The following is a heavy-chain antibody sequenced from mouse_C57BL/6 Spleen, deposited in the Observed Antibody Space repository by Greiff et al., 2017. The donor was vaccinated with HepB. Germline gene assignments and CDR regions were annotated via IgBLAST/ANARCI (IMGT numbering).Heavy chain of an antibody. D-gene: IGHD2-3*01. CDR2: ISYDGSN. V-gene: IGHV3-6*01. J-gene: IGHJ1*03. Sequence: EVQLQESGPGLVKPSQSLSLTCSVTGYSITSGYYWNWIRQFPGDKLEWMGYISYDGSNNYNPSLKNRISITRDTSKNQFFLKLNSVTTEDTATYYCARDAFDGYYWYFDVWGTGTTVTVSS. CDR3: ARDAFDGYYWYFDV. CDR1: GYSITSGYY.